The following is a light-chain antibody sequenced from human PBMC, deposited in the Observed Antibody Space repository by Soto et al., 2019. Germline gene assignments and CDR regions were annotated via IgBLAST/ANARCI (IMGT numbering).Light chain of an antibody. Sequence: DIQMTQSPSTLSASVGDRVTITCRASQSISSWLAWYQQKPGKAPKLLIYDASSLESGVPSRFSSGGSATEFTLPISSLQPHDFATTYCQQYNSYSLWTFGQGTKVEIK. V-gene: IGKV1-5*01. CDR1: QSISSW. J-gene: IGKJ1*01. CDR3: QQYNSYSLWT. CDR2: DAS.